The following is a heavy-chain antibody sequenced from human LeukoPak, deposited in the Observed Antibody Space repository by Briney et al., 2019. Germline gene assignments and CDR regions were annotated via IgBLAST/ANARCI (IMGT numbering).Heavy chain of an antibody. Sequence: SETLSLTCTVSGGSISSSSYYWGWIRQPPGKGLEWIGSIYYSGSTYYNPSLKSRVTISVDTSKNQFSLKLSSVTAADTAVYYCARGQWVYDYVWGSYRYPHTKSDAFDIWGQGTMVTVSS. CDR2: IYYSGST. CDR3: ARGQWVYDYVWGSYRYPHTKSDAFDI. J-gene: IGHJ3*02. CDR1: GGSISSSSYY. D-gene: IGHD3-16*02. V-gene: IGHV4-39*07.